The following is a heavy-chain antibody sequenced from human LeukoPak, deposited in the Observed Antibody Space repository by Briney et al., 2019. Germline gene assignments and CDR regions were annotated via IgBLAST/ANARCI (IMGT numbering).Heavy chain of an antibody. CDR3: AIHFYIVATGFDP. CDR2: IYYSGST. J-gene: IGHJ5*02. V-gene: IGHV4-39*07. CDR1: GGSISSSSYY. D-gene: IGHD5-12*01. Sequence: PSETLSLTCTVSGGSISSSSYYWGCIRQPPGKGLEWIGSIYYSGSTYYNPSLKSRVTISVDTSKNQFSLKLSSVTAADTAVYYCAIHFYIVATGFDPWGQGTLVTVSS.